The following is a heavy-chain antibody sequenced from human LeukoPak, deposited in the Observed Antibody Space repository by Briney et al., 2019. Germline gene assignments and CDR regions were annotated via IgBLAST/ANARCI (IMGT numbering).Heavy chain of an antibody. D-gene: IGHD3-22*01. CDR2: IYYSGST. J-gene: IGHJ3*02. V-gene: IGHV4-59*08. CDR1: GGSISSYY. Sequence: SETLSLTCTVSGGSISSYYWSWIRQPPGKGLEWIGYIYYSGSTNYNPSLKSRVTISVDTSKNQFSLKLSSVTAADTAVYYCARARITMIPSAFDIWGQGTMVTVSS. CDR3: ARARITMIPSAFDI.